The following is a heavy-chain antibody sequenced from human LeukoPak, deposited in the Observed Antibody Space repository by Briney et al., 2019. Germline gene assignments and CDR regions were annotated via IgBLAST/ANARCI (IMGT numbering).Heavy chain of an antibody. J-gene: IGHJ6*02. CDR1: GYTFTSYD. CDR3: ARGGRDYCGPGSYYNKYYYYGMDV. D-gene: IGHD3-10*01. Sequence: ASVKVSCKASGYTFTSYDINWVRQATGQGLEWMGWMNPNSGNTGYAQKFQGRVTMTRNTSISTAYMELSSLRSEDTAVYYCARGGRDYCGPGSYYNKYYYYGMDVWGQGTTVTVSS. V-gene: IGHV1-8*01. CDR2: MNPNSGNT.